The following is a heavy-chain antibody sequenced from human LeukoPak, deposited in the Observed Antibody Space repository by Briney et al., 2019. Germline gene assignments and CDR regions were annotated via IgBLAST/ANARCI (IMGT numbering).Heavy chain of an antibody. V-gene: IGHV1-18*01. J-gene: IGHJ4*02. CDR1: GYTFTMYG. CDR2: ISPRNGNT. CDR3: ARDLNYVTLGYNILADVGYYFDY. Sequence: ASVKVSCKTSGYTFTMYGVSWGRQAPGRGLQWLGWISPRNGNTAYAQDLQGRVTMTTDTSTTTAYLELRSLRSDETAIYYCARDLNYVTLGYNILADVGYYFDYWGQGSLVTVSS. D-gene: IGHD3-9*01.